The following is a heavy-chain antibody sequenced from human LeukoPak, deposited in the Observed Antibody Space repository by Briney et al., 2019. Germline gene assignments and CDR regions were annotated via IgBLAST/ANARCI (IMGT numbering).Heavy chain of an antibody. V-gene: IGHV3-15*01. J-gene: IGHJ3*02. CDR1: GFTFSNAW. CDR2: IKSKTDGGTT. D-gene: IGHD1-7*01. Sequence: GGSLRLSCAASGFTFSNAWMSWVRQAPGKGLEWVGRIKSKTDGGTTDYAAPVKGRFTISRGDSKNTLYLQMNSLKTEDTAVYYCTTRTTPGLDAFDIWGQGTMVTVSS. CDR3: TTRTTPGLDAFDI.